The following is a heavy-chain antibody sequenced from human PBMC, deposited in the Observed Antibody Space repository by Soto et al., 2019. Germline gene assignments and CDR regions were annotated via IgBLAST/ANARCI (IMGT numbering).Heavy chain of an antibody. D-gene: IGHD2-21*01. CDR2: IFYSGST. Sequence: SETLSLACSVSGGSISTSRSYWAWIRQPPGKGLEWLANIFYSGSTFYNPSLASRVSVSVDTSKNEFSLKLRSVTAADTAVYYCARQPTTGDTDLWFDPWGQGTLVTVSS. J-gene: IGHJ5*02. V-gene: IGHV4-39*01. CDR3: ARQPTTGDTDLWFDP. CDR1: GGSISTSRSY.